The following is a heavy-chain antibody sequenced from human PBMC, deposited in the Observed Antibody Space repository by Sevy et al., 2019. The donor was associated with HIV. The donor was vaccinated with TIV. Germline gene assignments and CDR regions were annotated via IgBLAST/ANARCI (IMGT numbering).Heavy chain of an antibody. Sequence: ASVKVSCEASGYIFTNYAFSWVRQAPGQGLEWMGWISNYNGKTKYSEKFQGRLTMSADTSRRTAYLQLRSLTSDDTAVYYCAREIYFHDASSYYAIDWWGPGTLVTVSS. CDR1: GYIFTNYA. CDR3: AREIYFHDASSYYAIDW. V-gene: IGHV1-18*04. D-gene: IGHD3-10*01. J-gene: IGHJ4*01. CDR2: ISNYNGKT.